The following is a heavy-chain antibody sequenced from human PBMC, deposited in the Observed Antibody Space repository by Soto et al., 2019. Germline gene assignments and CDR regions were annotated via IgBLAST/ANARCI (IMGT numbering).Heavy chain of an antibody. D-gene: IGHD1-7*01. CDR1: GLTFSNYA. V-gene: IGHV3-23*01. CDR3: AKNQERELPRVIDF. Sequence: PWGSLRLSCATSGLTFSNYAMSWVRQAPGGGLEWVSSMSGSSSTTYYADSVRGRFTISRDRSKNTLYLQMSSLRAEDTALYYCAKNQERELPRVIDFWGQGTLVTVSS. J-gene: IGHJ4*02. CDR2: MSGSSSTT.